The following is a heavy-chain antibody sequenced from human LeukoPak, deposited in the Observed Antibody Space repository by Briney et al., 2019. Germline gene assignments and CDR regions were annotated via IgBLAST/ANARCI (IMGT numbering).Heavy chain of an antibody. Sequence: TGGSLRLSCAASGFTFSDYYMTWVRQAPGKGLELVSYISTSGGSVYYADSLKGRFTISRDNAKNSLYLQMNSLRAEDTAVYYCARDLYYDILTGRDDHYAFDIWGQGTMVTVSS. CDR1: GFTFSDYY. J-gene: IGHJ3*02. V-gene: IGHV3-11*04. CDR3: ARDLYYDILTGRDDHYAFDI. D-gene: IGHD3-9*01. CDR2: ISTSGGSV.